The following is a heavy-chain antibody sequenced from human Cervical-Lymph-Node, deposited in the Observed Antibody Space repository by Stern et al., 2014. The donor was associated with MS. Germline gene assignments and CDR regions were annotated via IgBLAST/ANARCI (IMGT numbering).Heavy chain of an antibody. V-gene: IGHV7-4-1*02. Sequence: QVQLVQSGSELKKPGASVKVSCKASGYTFNNNAVTWVRQAPGQGIEWMGWINTEAGNPTYAQCFAGRLVFSLDTSVSTAYLQITSLKADDTAVYYCARVSNSGYYADHWGQGTLVTVSS. CDR2: INTEAGNP. D-gene: IGHD3-22*01. J-gene: IGHJ4*02. CDR1: GYTFNNNA. CDR3: ARVSNSGYYADH.